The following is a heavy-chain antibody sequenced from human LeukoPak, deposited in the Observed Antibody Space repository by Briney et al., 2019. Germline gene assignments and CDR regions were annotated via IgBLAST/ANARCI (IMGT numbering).Heavy chain of an antibody. CDR1: GFIFPDYW. CDR3: AILWGYLDAFDI. V-gene: IGHV3-74*03. Sequence: GGSMRLSCAASGFIFPDYWMHWVRQAPGKELVWVARIRGDGRATTYADSVKGRFTISRDNAKNSLYLQMNSLRAEDTAVYYCAILWGYLDAFDIWGQGTMVTVSS. J-gene: IGHJ3*02. D-gene: IGHD3-16*01. CDR2: IRGDGRAT.